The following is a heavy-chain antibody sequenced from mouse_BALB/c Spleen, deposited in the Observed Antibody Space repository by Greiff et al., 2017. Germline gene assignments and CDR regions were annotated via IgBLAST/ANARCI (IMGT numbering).Heavy chain of an antibody. CDR2: INPSNGRT. J-gene: IGHJ2*01. Sequence: VQLQQPGAELVKPGASVKLSCKASGYTFTSYWMHWVKQRPGQGLEWIGEINPSNGRTNYNEKFKSKATLTVDKSSSTAYMQLSSLTSEDSAVYYCATTDYWGQGTTHTVSS. CDR1: GYTFTSYW. CDR3: ATTDY. V-gene: IGHV1S81*02.